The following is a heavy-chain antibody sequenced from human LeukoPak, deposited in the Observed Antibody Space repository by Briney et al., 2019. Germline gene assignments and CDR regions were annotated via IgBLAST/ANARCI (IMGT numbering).Heavy chain of an antibody. D-gene: IGHD1-26*01. CDR2: IYPGDSDT. J-gene: IGHJ6*03. CDR1: GYSFTSYW. Sequence: GESLKISCKGSGYSFTSYWIGWVRQMPEKGLEWMGIIYPGDSDTRYSPSFQGQVSISADKSISTAYLQWSSLKASDTAMYFCARHGFYSGSYYYYYMDVWAKGTTVTVSS. CDR3: ARHGFYSGSYYYYYMDV. V-gene: IGHV5-51*01.